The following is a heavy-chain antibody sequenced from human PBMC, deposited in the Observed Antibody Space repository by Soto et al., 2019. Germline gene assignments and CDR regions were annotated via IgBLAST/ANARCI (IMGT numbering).Heavy chain of an antibody. D-gene: IGHD3-9*01. J-gene: IGHJ6*02. CDR3: ARDGAYYDILTGYYSHYYYYGMDV. V-gene: IGHV1-2*02. Sequence: QVQLVQSGAEVKKPGASVKVSCKASGYTFTGYYMHWVRQAPGQGLEWMGWINPNSGGTNYAQKFQGRVTMTRDTSISTAYMELRRLRSDDTAVYYCARDGAYYDILTGYYSHYYYYGMDVWGQGTTVTVSS. CDR1: GYTFTGYY. CDR2: INPNSGGT.